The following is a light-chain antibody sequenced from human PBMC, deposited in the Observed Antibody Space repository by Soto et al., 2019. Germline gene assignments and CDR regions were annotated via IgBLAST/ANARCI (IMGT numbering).Light chain of an antibody. CDR3: QQNDASPWT. CDR2: TTS. CDR1: QSISSC. J-gene: IGKJ1*01. Sequence: DIQMTQSPSSLSASVGDRVTITCRASQSISSCLDWYQQKPGKAPRLLIYTTSSLESGVPSKFSGSASGTEFTLTISSLQPEDFATYYCQQNDASPWTFGQGTKVEIK. V-gene: IGKV1-39*01.